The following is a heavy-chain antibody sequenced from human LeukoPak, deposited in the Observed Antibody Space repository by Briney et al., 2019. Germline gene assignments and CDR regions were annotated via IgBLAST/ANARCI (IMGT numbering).Heavy chain of an antibody. CDR1: GGSISSGNYY. Sequence: PSQTLSLTCTVSGGSISSGNYYWNWIRQHPGKGLEWIGNIHYSGSTYYNPSLKSRVTISVDTSKNQFSLKLSSVTAADTAVYYCARVSFDSSGFQADYWGPGTLVTVSS. J-gene: IGHJ4*02. CDR2: IHYSGST. D-gene: IGHD3-22*01. CDR3: ARVSFDSSGFQADY. V-gene: IGHV4-31*03.